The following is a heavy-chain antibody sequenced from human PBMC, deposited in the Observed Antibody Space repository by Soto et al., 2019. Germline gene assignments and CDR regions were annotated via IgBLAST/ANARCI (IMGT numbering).Heavy chain of an antibody. J-gene: IGHJ4*02. CDR3: ARDLRGATTDY. Sequence: QVQLVQSGAEVKKPGSSVKVSCKASGGTFSSYTISWVREATGQGLEWMGRIIPIIGIANYAQKFQGRVTITADKSTSTGYMELNSLRSGDTAVYYCARDLRGATTDYWGQGTLVTVSS. CDR2: IIPIIGIA. D-gene: IGHD1-26*01. V-gene: IGHV1-69*08. CDR1: GGTFSSYT.